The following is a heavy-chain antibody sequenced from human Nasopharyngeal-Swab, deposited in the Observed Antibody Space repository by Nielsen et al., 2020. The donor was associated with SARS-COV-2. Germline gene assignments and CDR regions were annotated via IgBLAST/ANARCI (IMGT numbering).Heavy chain of an antibody. D-gene: IGHD3-3*01. CDR3: ARDDSSNYDFWSGYYTSFDY. Sequence: ASVKVSCKASGYNFTSYGISWVRQAPGQGLEWMGWISAYNGNTNYAQKLQGRVTMTTDTSTSTAYMELRSLRSADTAVYYCARDDSSNYDFWSGYYTSFDYWCQGTLVTVSS. V-gene: IGHV1-18*01. CDR2: ISAYNGNT. CDR1: GYNFTSYG. J-gene: IGHJ4*02.